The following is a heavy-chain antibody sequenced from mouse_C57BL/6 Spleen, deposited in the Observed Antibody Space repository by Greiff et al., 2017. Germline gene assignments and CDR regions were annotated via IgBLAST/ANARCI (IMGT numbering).Heavy chain of an antibody. CDR3: ARDWDVSWFAY. Sequence: EVHLVESGGGLVQPGGSLSLSCAASGFTFTDYYMSWVRQPPGKALEWLGFIRNKANGYTTEYSASVKGRFTISRDNSQSILYLQMNALRAEDSATYYCARDWDVSWFAYWGQGTLVTVSA. V-gene: IGHV7-3*01. CDR2: IRNKANGYTT. J-gene: IGHJ3*01. D-gene: IGHD4-1*01. CDR1: GFTFTDYY.